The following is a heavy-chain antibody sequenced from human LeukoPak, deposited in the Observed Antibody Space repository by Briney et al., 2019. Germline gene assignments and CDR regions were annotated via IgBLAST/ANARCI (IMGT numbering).Heavy chain of an antibody. CDR3: ARGEALYSYGHSKFDY. V-gene: IGHV4-30-2*01. D-gene: IGHD5-18*01. CDR2: IYHSGST. J-gene: IGHJ4*02. Sequence: SETLSLTCAVSGGSISSGGYSWSWIRQPPGKGLEWIGYIYHSGSTYYNPSLKSRVTISVDRSKNQFSLKLSSVTAADTAVYYCARGEALYSYGHSKFDYWGQGTLVTVSS. CDR1: GGSISSGGYS.